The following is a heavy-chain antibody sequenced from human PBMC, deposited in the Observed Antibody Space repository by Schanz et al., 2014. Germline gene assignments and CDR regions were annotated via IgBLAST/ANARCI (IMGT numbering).Heavy chain of an antibody. V-gene: IGHV1-46*01. Sequence: QVQLVQSGAEVKKPGASVKVSCKASGYTFTSDSMHWVRHAPGQGLEWMGMINPSGGSTTYAQKDQSRVTMTRDTSTSTVYMELSSLRSEDTAEYYCARAKRFGDMDVWGQGTTVTVSS. D-gene: IGHD3-10*01. CDR2: INPSGGST. CDR1: GYTFTSDS. J-gene: IGHJ6*02. CDR3: ARAKRFGDMDV.